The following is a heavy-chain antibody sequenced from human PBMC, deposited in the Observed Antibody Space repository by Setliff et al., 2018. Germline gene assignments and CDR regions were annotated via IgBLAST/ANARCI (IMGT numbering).Heavy chain of an antibody. Sequence: SETLSLTCAVYGGSFSGYYWSWIRQPPGKGLEWIGEINHSGSTNYNPSLKSRVTISVDTSKNQFSLKLSSVTAADTAVYYCARVAHTGGNYWGQGTLVTVSS. CDR2: INHSGST. CDR3: ARVAHTGGNY. V-gene: IGHV4-34*01. CDR1: GGSFSGYY. D-gene: IGHD3-16*01. J-gene: IGHJ4*02.